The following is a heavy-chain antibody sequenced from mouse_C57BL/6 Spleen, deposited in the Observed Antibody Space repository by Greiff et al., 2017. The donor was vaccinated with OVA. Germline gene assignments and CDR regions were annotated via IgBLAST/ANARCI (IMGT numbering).Heavy chain of an antibody. CDR3: ARRLYYAMDY. D-gene: IGHD6-1*01. CDR1: GYTFTSYW. CDR2: IDPSDSYT. Sequence: VQLQQPGAELVMPGASVKLSCKASGYTFTSYWMHWVKQRPGQGLEWIGVIDPSDSYTNYNQKFKGKSTLAVDKSSSTAYMQLSSLTSEDSAVYYCARRLYYAMDYWGQGTSVTVSS. J-gene: IGHJ4*01. V-gene: IGHV1-69*01.